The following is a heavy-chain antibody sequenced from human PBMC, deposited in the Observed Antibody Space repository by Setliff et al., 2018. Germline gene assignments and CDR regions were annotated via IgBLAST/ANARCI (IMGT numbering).Heavy chain of an antibody. CDR1: GFTFSGYS. V-gene: IGHV3-48*01. Sequence: PGGSLRLSCEASGFTFSGYSMNWVRQAPGKGLEWVSYISSSSHIISYADSVKGRFTISRDNAKNSLYLQMNSLRAEDTAVYYCARDAAPTYYYGSGSYPSYYYYEAAFDIWGQGTMVTVSS. CDR3: ARDAAPTYYYGSGSYPSYYYYEAAFDI. D-gene: IGHD3-10*01. CDR2: ISSSSHII. J-gene: IGHJ3*02.